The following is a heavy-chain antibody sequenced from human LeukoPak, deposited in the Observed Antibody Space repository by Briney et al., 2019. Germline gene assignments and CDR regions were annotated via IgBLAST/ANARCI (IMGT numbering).Heavy chain of an antibody. D-gene: IGHD3-22*01. J-gene: IGHJ4*02. CDR2: ISGSGGST. CDR3: AKVLMIVVVSSPVDY. Sequence: PGGSLRLSCAASGFTFSSYAMSWVRQAPGKGLEWISAISGSGGSTYYADSVKGRFTISRDNSKNTLYLQMNSLRAEDTAVYYCAKVLMIVVVSSPVDYWGQGTLVTVSA. V-gene: IGHV3-23*01. CDR1: GFTFSSYA.